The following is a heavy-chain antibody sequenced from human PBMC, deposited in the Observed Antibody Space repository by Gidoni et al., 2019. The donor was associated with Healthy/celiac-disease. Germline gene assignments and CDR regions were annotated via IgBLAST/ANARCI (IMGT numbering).Heavy chain of an antibody. Sequence: EVQLVESGGGLVKPGGSLRLSCAASGFPFSSYSMNWVRQAPGKGLEWVSSISSSSSYIYYADSVKGRFTISRDNAKNSLYLQMNSLRAEDTAVYYCAREWGHRIAAAGGGYWGQGTLVTVSS. CDR3: AREWGHRIAAAGGGY. D-gene: IGHD6-13*01. V-gene: IGHV3-21*01. J-gene: IGHJ4*02. CDR2: ISSSSSYI. CDR1: GFPFSSYS.